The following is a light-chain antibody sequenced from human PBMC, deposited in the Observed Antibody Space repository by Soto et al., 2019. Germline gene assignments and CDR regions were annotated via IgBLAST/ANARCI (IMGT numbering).Light chain of an antibody. CDR3: QQYNNWPPWT. J-gene: IGKJ1*01. CDR2: GAS. V-gene: IGKV3-15*01. Sequence: EIVMTQSPATLSVSPGEKATPSCRASQSVSSNLAWYQQKPGQAPRLLIYGASTRATGIPARFSGSGSGTEFTLNIRSLQSEDFAVYHCQQYNNWPPWTLAQGTKVDIK. CDR1: QSVSSN.